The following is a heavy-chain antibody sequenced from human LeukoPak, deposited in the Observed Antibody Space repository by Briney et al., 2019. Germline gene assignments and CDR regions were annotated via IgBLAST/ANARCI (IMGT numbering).Heavy chain of an antibody. Sequence: GGSLRLSRAASGFTFSSYGMHWVRQAPGKGLEWVAVIWYDGSNKYYADSVKGRFTISRDNSKNTLYLQMNSLRAEDTAVYYCARFAAGGSYYYYMDVWGKGTTVTVSS. CDR2: IWYDGSNK. D-gene: IGHD6-25*01. CDR3: ARFAAGGSYYYYMDV. V-gene: IGHV3-33*01. CDR1: GFTFSSYG. J-gene: IGHJ6*03.